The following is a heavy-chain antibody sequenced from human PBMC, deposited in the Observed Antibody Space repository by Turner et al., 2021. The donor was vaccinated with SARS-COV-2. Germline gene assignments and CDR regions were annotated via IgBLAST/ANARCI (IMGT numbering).Heavy chain of an antibody. CDR2: INASEDT. Sequence: QVQLQDSGPGLVQSSETLSLTCTVSGASISSYFWTWIRQAPGRGLAWIGSINASEDTDYHPSLKSRATISVDWSKNQFSLSLRSVTAADSAVYYCARDLGRHCTSTTCHRWEDNGMDVWGQGATVTVS. CDR1: GASISSYF. J-gene: IGHJ6*02. D-gene: IGHD2-8*01. V-gene: IGHV4-4*08. CDR3: ARDLGRHCTSTTCHRWEDNGMDV.